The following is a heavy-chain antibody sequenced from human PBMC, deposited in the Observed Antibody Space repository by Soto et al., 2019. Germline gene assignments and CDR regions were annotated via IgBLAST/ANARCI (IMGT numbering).Heavy chain of an antibody. Sequence: PGGSLRLSCAASGFTFSNYAMSWVRQAPGKGLEWVSGISGSGGTIYYADSVKGRFTISRDNSKNTLYLQMNSLRAEDTAIYFCAKDQVADRSYYYYGMDVWGQGNTVTVSS. V-gene: IGHV3-23*01. D-gene: IGHD5-12*01. CDR3: AKDQVADRSYYYYGMDV. CDR2: ISGSGGTI. J-gene: IGHJ6*02. CDR1: GFTFSNYA.